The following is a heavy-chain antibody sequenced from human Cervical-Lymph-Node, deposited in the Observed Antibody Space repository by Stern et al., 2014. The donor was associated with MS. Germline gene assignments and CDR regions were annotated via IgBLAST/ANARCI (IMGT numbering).Heavy chain of an antibody. Sequence: VQLVESGPEVKKPGTSVKVSCKASGFTFTSSAMQWVRQARGQRLEWIGWIVVGSGNTNYAQKFQERVTITRDMSTSTAYMELSSLRSEDTAVYYCAAVPPHYYDSSGFSNYFDYWGQGTLVTVSS. D-gene: IGHD3-22*01. V-gene: IGHV1-58*02. CDR3: AAVPPHYYDSSGFSNYFDY. CDR1: GFTFTSSA. CDR2: IVVGSGNT. J-gene: IGHJ4*02.